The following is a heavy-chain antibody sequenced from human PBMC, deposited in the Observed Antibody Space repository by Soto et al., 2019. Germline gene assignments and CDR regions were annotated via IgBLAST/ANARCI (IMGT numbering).Heavy chain of an antibody. D-gene: IGHD1-26*01. CDR3: ARAGVGATPNDY. CDR1: GYTFTSYD. V-gene: IGHV1-3*01. Sequence: GASVKVSCKASGYTFTSYDINWVRQAPGQRLEWMGWINAGNGNTKYSQKFQGRVTITRDTSASTAYMELSSLRSEDTAVYYCARAGVGATPNDYWGQGTLVTVSS. J-gene: IGHJ4*02. CDR2: INAGNGNT.